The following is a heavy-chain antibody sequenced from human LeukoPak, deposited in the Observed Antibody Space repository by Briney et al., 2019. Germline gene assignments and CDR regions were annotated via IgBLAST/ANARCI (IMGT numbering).Heavy chain of an antibody. V-gene: IGHV3-7*03. D-gene: IGHD3-16*02. Sequence: GGSLRLSCAASGLTFSTYGMNWVRQAPGKGLEWVANIKQDGSEKYYVDSVKGRFTVSRDNPKNSLYLEMSNLRAEDTAIYHCATNCRNTPGLGYWGQGTLVTVSS. CDR3: ATNCRNTPGLGY. CDR1: GLTFSTYG. CDR2: IKQDGSEK. J-gene: IGHJ4*02.